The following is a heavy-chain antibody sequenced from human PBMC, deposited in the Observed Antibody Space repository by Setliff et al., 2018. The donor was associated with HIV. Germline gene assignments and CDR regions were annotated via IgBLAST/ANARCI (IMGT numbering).Heavy chain of an antibody. J-gene: IGHJ4*02. D-gene: IGHD6-13*01. CDR2: INNYNGNT. CDR1: GYSFRNYG. CDR3: ARMKWGGSAAAGWDY. Sequence: SVKVSCKTSGYSFRNYGITWARLAPGQGLEWMGWINNYNGNTNSAQKFRDRVSLSADTSSTTTYLELRNLTFDDTALYYCARMKWGGSAAAGWDYWGQGTQVTVSS. V-gene: IGHV1-18*01.